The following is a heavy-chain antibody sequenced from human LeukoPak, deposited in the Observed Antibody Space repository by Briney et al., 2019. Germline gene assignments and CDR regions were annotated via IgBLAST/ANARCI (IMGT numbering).Heavy chain of an antibody. CDR1: GFTFSSYA. Sequence: GGSLRLSCAASGFTFSSYAIHWVRQAPGKGLEWVSAISGSGGSTYYADSVKGRFTISRDNSKNTLYLQMNSLRAEDTAVYYCVKASTSLQSNWFDPWGQGTLVTVSS. V-gene: IGHV3-23*01. CDR2: ISGSGGST. CDR3: VKASTSLQSNWFDP. J-gene: IGHJ5*02. D-gene: IGHD2-2*01.